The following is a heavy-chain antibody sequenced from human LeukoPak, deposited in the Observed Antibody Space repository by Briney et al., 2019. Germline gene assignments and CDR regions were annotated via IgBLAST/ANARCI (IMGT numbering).Heavy chain of an antibody. D-gene: IGHD6-19*01. Sequence: GGSLRLPCTASGFNFGDHAMSWFRPATGKGLEWVGFIRSKAYGRTTEHAASVKGRFTISRDDSKSFAYLQMNSLKTEDTAVYYCTRGPYSSGWYEEGYWGQGTLVTVSS. CDR1: GFNFGDHA. V-gene: IGHV3-49*03. J-gene: IGHJ4*02. CDR2: IRSKAYGRTT. CDR3: TRGPYSSGWYEEGY.